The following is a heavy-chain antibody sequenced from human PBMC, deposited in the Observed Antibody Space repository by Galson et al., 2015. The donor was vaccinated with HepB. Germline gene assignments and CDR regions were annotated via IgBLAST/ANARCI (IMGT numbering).Heavy chain of an antibody. D-gene: IGHD6-13*01. V-gene: IGHV3-30-3*01. CDR3: ARDDLSSLGAFDI. CDR1: GFTFSSYA. CDR2: ISYDGSNK. Sequence: SLRLSCAAPGFTFSSYAMHWVRQAPGKGLEWVAVISYDGSNKYYADSVKGRFTISRDNSKNTLYLQMNSLRAEDTAVYYCARDDLSSLGAFDIWGQGTMVTVSS. J-gene: IGHJ3*02.